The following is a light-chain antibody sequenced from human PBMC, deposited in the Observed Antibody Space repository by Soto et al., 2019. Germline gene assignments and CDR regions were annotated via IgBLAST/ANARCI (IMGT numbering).Light chain of an antibody. V-gene: IGLV1-44*01. Sequence: QSVLTQPPSASGTPGQSVTMSCSGSSSNFGRHSVSWYQPLPGTAPRLLIYANNQRPSGVPDRFSGSKSGTSASLTISGLQSEDEGDYHCATWDDSVNGVIFGGGTQLTVL. CDR2: ANN. CDR1: SSNFGRHS. CDR3: ATWDDSVNGVI. J-gene: IGLJ2*01.